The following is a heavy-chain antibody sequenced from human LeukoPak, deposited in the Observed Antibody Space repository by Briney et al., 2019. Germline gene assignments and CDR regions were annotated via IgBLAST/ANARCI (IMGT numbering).Heavy chain of an antibody. CDR1: GGTFSSYA. D-gene: IGHD6-13*01. J-gene: IGHJ6*04. CDR2: IIPIFGTA. CDR3: ARVIAAAGTPDYYYDMDV. V-gene: IGHV1-69*06. Sequence: ASVKVSCKASGGTFSSYAISWVRQAPGQGLEWMGGIIPIFGTANYAQKFQGRVTITADKSTSTAYMELSSLRSEDTAVYYCARVIAAAGTPDYYYDMDVWGKGTTVTVSS.